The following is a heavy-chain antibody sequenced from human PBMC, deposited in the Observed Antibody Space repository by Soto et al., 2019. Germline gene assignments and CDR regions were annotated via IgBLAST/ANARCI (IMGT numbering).Heavy chain of an antibody. V-gene: IGHV4-59*01. CDR2: IYYSGST. CDR1: GGSISSYY. Sequence: WETLSLTCTVSGGSISSYYWSWIRQPPGKGLEWIGYIYYSGSTNYNPSLKSRVTISVDTSKNQFSLKLSSVTAADTAVYYCARVAAAALRRSNWFDPWGQGTLVTVSS. D-gene: IGHD2-15*01. CDR3: ARVAAAALRRSNWFDP. J-gene: IGHJ5*02.